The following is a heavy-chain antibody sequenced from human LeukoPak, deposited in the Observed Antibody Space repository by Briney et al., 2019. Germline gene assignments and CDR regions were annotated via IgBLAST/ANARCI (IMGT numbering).Heavy chain of an antibody. J-gene: IGHJ3*02. CDR1: GFTFSYYG. V-gene: IGHV3-30*18. CDR3: AKDQGSGWFGGFDI. D-gene: IGHD6-19*01. Sequence: GRSLRLSCQASGFTFSYYGIHWVRQAPDKGREGVAVISDDGTTTFYADSVKGRITISRDNSKNTLYLQMNSLRADDTAVYYCAKDQGSGWFGGFDIWGQGTMVTVSS. CDR2: ISDDGTTT.